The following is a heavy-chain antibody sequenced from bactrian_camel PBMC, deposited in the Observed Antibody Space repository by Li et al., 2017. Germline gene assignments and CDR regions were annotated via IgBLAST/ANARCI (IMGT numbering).Heavy chain of an antibody. D-gene: IGHD1*01. CDR1: GCTVSMYC. J-gene: IGHJ4*01. CDR3: AARDGVVCARQYDY. CDR2: IGSDGRT. V-gene: IGHV3S53*01. Sequence: VQLVESGGGSVQAGGSLRLSCAVSGCTVSMYCMGWFRQAPEKEREGVATIGSDGRTSYADFVKGRFRISQDNAKNTLYLQMDSLKPEDTAMYYCAARDGVVCARQYDYWGQGTQVTVS.